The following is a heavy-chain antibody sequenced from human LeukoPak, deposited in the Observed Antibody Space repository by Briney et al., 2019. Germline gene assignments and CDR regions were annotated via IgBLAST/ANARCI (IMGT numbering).Heavy chain of an antibody. D-gene: IGHD6-19*01. Sequence: QPGGSLRLSCAASGFTFSSYWMTWVRQAPGKGLEWVANIKRDGSEKHYVDSVKGRFTISRDNAKNSMFLQMNSLRAEDTAVYYCASLLVAGAASVDYWGQGTLVTVSS. CDR3: ASLLVAGAASVDY. J-gene: IGHJ4*02. V-gene: IGHV3-7*03. CDR1: GFTFSSYW. CDR2: IKRDGSEK.